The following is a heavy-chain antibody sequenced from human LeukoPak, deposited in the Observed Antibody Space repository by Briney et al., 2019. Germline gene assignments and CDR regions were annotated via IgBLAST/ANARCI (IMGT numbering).Heavy chain of an antibody. CDR2: MNPNSGNT. V-gene: IGHV1-8*01. Sequence: ASVKVSCKASGYTFTSYDINWVRQATGQGLEWMGWMNPNSGNTGYAQKFQGRVTMARNTSISTAYMELSSLRSEDTAVYYCARGKRRYYYYYGMDVWGQGTTVTVSS. CDR3: ARGKRRYYYYYGMDV. J-gene: IGHJ6*02. CDR1: GYTFTSYD.